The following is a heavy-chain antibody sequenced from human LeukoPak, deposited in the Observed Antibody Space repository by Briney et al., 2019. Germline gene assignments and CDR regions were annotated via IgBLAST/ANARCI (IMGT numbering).Heavy chain of an antibody. V-gene: IGHV1-18*01. J-gene: IGHJ4*02. Sequence: GASVKVSCKASGYTFTSYGISWVRQAPGQGLEWMGWISAYNGNTNYAQKLQGRVTMTTDTSTSTAYMELSSLRSEDTAVYYCARVGWGATANYKAHYFDYWGQGTLVTVSP. CDR2: ISAYNGNT. D-gene: IGHD1-26*01. CDR1: GYTFTSYG. CDR3: ARVGWGATANYKAHYFDY.